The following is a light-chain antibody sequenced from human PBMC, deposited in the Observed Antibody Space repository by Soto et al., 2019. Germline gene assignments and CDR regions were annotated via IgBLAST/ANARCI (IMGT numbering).Light chain of an antibody. V-gene: IGLV1-40*01. CDR3: QSYDSSLDDV. CDR2: DNI. CDR1: SSNIVAVYA. J-gene: IGLJ1*01. Sequence: QSVLTQPFSVSGAPVQRGTISCTGISSNIVAVYAVHWYQQLPGTAPNLLIYDNINLPSGVPDRFSRSKYGISDSLAINGLQAEDEADYYCQSYDSSLDDVFGTGTKVTVL.